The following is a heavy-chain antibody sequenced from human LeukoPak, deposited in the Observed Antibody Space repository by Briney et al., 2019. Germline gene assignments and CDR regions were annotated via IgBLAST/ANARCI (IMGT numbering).Heavy chain of an antibody. CDR1: GFTFSSYA. J-gene: IGHJ4*02. V-gene: IGHV3-23*01. D-gene: IGHD6-19*01. Sequence: PGGSLRLSCAASGFTFSSYAMTWARQTPGKGLEWVSAISGSGVGTYYADSVKGRFTISRDNSKNTLYLQMNTLRAEDSAVYYCAKDEGSGWFFFDYWGQGTQVTVSS. CDR3: AKDEGSGWFFFDY. CDR2: ISGSGVGT.